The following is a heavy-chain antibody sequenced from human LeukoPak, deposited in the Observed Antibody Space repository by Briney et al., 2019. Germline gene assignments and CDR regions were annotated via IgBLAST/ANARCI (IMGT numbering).Heavy chain of an antibody. J-gene: IGHJ4*02. CDR3: ARDLYYGSGSYDY. CDR2: ICSSSSYI. V-gene: IGHV3-21*01. CDR1: GFTFSSYS. Sequence: GGSLRLSCAASGFTFSSYSMNWVRQAPGKGLEWVSSICSSSSYIYYADSVKGRFTISRDNAKNSLYLQMNSLRAEDTAVHYCARDLYYGSGSYDYWGQGTLVTVSS. D-gene: IGHD3-10*01.